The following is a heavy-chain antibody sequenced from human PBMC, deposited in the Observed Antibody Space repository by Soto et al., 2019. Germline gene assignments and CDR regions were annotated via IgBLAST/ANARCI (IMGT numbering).Heavy chain of an antibody. CDR1: GGSFSGYY. Sequence: SETLSLTCAVYGGSFSGYYWSWIRQPPGKGLEWIGEINHSGSTNYNPSLKSRVTISVDTSKNQFSLKLSSVTAADTAVYYCARQVGSYYYYYGMDVWGQGTTVTVSS. CDR2: INHSGST. J-gene: IGHJ6*02. CDR3: ARQVGSYYYYYGMDV. V-gene: IGHV4-34*01. D-gene: IGHD1-26*01.